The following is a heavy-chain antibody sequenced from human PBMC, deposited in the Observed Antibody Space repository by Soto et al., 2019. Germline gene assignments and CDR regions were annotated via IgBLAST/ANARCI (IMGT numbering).Heavy chain of an antibody. J-gene: IGHJ6*02. CDR3: ARGGEYYYDSSGRLAGYGMDV. V-gene: IGHV1-69*13. Sequence: SVKVSCKASGGTFSSYAISWVRQAPGQGLEWMGGIIPIFGTANYAQKFQGRVTITADESTSTAYMELSSLRSEDTAVYYCARGGEYYYDSSGRLAGYGMDVWGQGTTVTVSS. D-gene: IGHD3-22*01. CDR2: IIPIFGTA. CDR1: GGTFSSYA.